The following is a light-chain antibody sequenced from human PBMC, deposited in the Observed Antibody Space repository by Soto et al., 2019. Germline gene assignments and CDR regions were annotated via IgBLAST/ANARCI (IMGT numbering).Light chain of an antibody. Sequence: EILLTQSPGTLSLSPGERATLSCRASQSVSSSYLYWYQLKPGQAPRLLIYGASSRATGIPDRFSGSGSGTDFTLTISRLEPDDFAVYYCQQYGYSFRAFGQGTKVEL. J-gene: IGKJ1*01. CDR2: GAS. V-gene: IGKV3-20*01. CDR1: QSVSSSY. CDR3: QQYGYSFRA.